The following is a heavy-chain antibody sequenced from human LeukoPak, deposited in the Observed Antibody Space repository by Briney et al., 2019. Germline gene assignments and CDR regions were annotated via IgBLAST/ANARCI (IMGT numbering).Heavy chain of an antibody. CDR2: IIPIFGTA. D-gene: IGHD3-10*01. CDR1: GGTFSSYA. J-gene: IGHJ5*02. CDR3: ARVNAYYYGSGSYRWFDP. V-gene: IGHV1-69*13. Sequence: ASVKVSCKASGGTFSSYAISWVRQAPGQGLEWMGGIIPIFGTANYAQKFQGRVTITADESTSTAYVELSSLRSEDTAVYYCARVNAYYYGSGSYRWFDPWGQGTLVTVSS.